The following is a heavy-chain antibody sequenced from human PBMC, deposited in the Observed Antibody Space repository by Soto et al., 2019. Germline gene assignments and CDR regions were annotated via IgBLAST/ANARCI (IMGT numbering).Heavy chain of an antibody. CDR1: GGTFSSYA. V-gene: IGHV1-69*06. CDR3: ARDLIPTMVRGVADAFDI. CDR2: IIPIFGTA. D-gene: IGHD3-10*01. Sequence: SVKVSCKASGGTFSSYAISWVRQAPGQGLEWMGGIIPIFGTANYAQKFQGRVTITADKSTSTAYMELSSLRSEDTAVYYCARDLIPTMVRGVADAFDIWGQGTMVTVSS. J-gene: IGHJ3*02.